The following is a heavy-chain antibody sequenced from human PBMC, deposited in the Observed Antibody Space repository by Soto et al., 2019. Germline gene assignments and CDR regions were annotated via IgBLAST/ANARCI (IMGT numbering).Heavy chain of an antibody. D-gene: IGHD3-10*01. Sequence: QVQLVQSGAEVKKPGASVKVSCKASGYAFTTYDINWVRQATGQGPEWMGWMNPNSGHTVYAQKFQGRVTVTRDTSINTAYMELSSLRSEDTAVYYCARGSMGFGGYGMDVGGQGTTVTVSS. CDR3: ARGSMGFGGYGMDV. CDR2: MNPNSGHT. J-gene: IGHJ6*02. CDR1: GYAFTTYD. V-gene: IGHV1-8*01.